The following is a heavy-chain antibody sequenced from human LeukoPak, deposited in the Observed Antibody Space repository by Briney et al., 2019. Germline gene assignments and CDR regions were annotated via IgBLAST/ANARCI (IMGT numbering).Heavy chain of an antibody. Sequence: GGSLRLSCAASGFTFSSYGMHWVRQAPGEGLEWVALISYDGSNKYYADSVKGRFTISRDNAKNSLYLQMNSLRAEDTAVYYCARDGSGSYSRQYYYYMDVWGKGTTVTVSS. V-gene: IGHV3-30*03. CDR2: ISYDGSNK. D-gene: IGHD1-26*01. CDR3: ARDGSGSYSRQYYYYMDV. CDR1: GFTFSSYG. J-gene: IGHJ6*03.